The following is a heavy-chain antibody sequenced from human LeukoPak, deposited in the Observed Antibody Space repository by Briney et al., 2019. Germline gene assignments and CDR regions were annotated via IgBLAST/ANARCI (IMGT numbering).Heavy chain of an antibody. J-gene: IGHJ3*02. D-gene: IGHD3-10*01. CDR2: IYAGGST. V-gene: IGHV4-4*07. CDR1: GASISSFF. CDR3: ARDGYYGSRAFLDGFDM. Sequence: PSETLSLTCSVSGASISSFFWNWIRQPAGKGLEWIGRIYAGGSTNYNPSLKSRVTMSLDTSKSQFSLRLNSVTAADTAVYYCARDGYYGSRAFLDGFDMWGQGTKVTVSS.